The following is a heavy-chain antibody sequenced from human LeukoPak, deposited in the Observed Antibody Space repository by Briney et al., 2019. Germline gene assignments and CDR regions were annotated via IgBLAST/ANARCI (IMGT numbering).Heavy chain of an antibody. D-gene: IGHD2/OR15-2a*01. CDR2: INSDGSWT. J-gene: IGHJ4*02. Sequence: ETLSLTCTVSGGSVSSNGYFWNWIRQPPGKGLVWVSHINSDGSWTSYADSVKGRFTISKDNAKNTVYLQMNSLRAEDTAVYYCVSFYETYWGRGTLVTVSS. V-gene: IGHV3-74*01. CDR1: GGSVSSNGYF. CDR3: VSFYETY.